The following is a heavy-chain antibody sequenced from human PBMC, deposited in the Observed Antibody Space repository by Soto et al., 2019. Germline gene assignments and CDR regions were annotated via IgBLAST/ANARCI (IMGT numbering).Heavy chain of an antibody. CDR3: AKDGFYGSGSYSH. V-gene: IGHV3-23*01. CDR2: ISGSGGST. Sequence: GGSLRLSCAASGFAFSSFAMRWVRQAPGKGLEWVSAISGSGGSTYYADSVKGRFTISRDNSKNTLYLQMNSLRAEDTAVYYCAKDGFYGSGSYSHWGQGTLVTVSS. J-gene: IGHJ4*02. D-gene: IGHD3-10*01. CDR1: GFAFSSFA.